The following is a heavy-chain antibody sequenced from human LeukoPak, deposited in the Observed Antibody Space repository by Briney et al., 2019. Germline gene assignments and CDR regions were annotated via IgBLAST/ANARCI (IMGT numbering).Heavy chain of an antibody. V-gene: IGHV3-30*04. D-gene: IGHD3-22*01. Sequence: GGSLRLSCAASGFTFSSYAMHWVRQAPGKGLEWVAVISYDGSNKYYADSVKGRFTISRDNSKNTLCLQMNSLRAEDTAVYYCARDSSGYYSPTDYYYYYMDVWGKGTTVTVSS. J-gene: IGHJ6*03. CDR2: ISYDGSNK. CDR3: ARDSSGYYSPTDYYYYYMDV. CDR1: GFTFSSYA.